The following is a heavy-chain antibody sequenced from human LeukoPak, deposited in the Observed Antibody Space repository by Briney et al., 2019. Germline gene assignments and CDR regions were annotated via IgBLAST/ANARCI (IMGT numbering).Heavy chain of an antibody. D-gene: IGHD3-10*01. CDR1: GGSFSGYY. V-gene: IGHV4-34*12. CDR3: AKSNGYGLVDI. CDR2: IFYSGST. Sequence: SETLSLTCAVYGGSFSGYYWGWIRQPPGKGLEWIGNIFYSGSTYYSPSLRSRVTISLDTSRNQFSLKLNSVTAADTAVYYCAKSNGYGLVDIWGQGAMVTVSS. J-gene: IGHJ3*02.